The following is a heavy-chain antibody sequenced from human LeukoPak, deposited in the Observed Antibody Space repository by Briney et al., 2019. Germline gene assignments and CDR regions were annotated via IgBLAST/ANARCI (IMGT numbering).Heavy chain of an antibody. CDR1: GFTFSDYE. Sequence: PGGSLRLSCAASGFTFSDYEMNWIRQTPGKGLEWISYISRSGRIIYYADSVKGRFTISRDNAKNSVYLQMSSLRVEDTAVYFCARDPYSVGANFDFWGQGTLVTVSS. CDR3: ARDPYSVGANFDF. D-gene: IGHD1-26*01. CDR2: ISRSGRII. V-gene: IGHV3-48*03. J-gene: IGHJ4*02.